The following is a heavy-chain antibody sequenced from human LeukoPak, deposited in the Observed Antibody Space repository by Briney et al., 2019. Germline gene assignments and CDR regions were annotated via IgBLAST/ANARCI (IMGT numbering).Heavy chain of an antibody. CDR2: INHSGST. V-gene: IGHV4-34*01. CDR3: ARGSGWLLYPPVRLFDY. J-gene: IGHJ4*02. CDR1: GGSFSGYY. D-gene: IGHD3/OR15-3a*01. Sequence: SETLSLTCAVYGGSFSGYYWSWIRQPPGKGLEWIGEINHSGSTNYNPSLKSRVTISVDTSKNQFSLKLSSVTAADTAVYYCARGSGWLLYPPVRLFDYWGQGTLVTVSS.